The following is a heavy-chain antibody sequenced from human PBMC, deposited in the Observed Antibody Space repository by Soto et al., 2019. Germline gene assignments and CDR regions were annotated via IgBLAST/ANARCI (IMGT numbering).Heavy chain of an antibody. D-gene: IGHD6-6*01. CDR1: GFTFSNYW. J-gene: IGHJ4*02. CDR2: INQDGSVK. V-gene: IGHV3-7*01. CDR3: ARIGYSSSSLDY. Sequence: VQLVESGGGLVQPGGSLRLSCAASGFTFSNYWMTWVRQAPGKGLEWVANINQDGSVKYYVDSVKGRFTISRDNAKNSPYLQMNSLRAEDTALYYCARIGYSSSSLDYWGQGTLVTVAS.